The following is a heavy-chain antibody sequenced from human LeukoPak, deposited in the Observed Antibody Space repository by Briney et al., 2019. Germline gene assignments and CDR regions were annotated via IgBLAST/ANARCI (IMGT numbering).Heavy chain of an antibody. CDR2: IYYSGST. CDR1: GGSISSGDYY. J-gene: IGHJ4*02. Sequence: SETLSLTCTVSGGSISSGDYYWSWIRQPPGKGLEWIGYIYYSGSTYYNPSLKSRVTISVDTSKNQFSLKLSSVTAADTAVYYCARVDCSGGSCYLLDYWGQGTLVTVSS. D-gene: IGHD2-15*01. V-gene: IGHV4-30-4*01. CDR3: ARVDCSGGSCYLLDY.